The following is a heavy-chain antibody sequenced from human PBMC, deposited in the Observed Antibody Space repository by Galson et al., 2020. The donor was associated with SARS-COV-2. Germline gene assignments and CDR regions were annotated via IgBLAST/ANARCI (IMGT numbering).Heavy chain of an antibody. CDR2: ISGSGGST. J-gene: IGHJ3*02. CDR1: GFTFSSYA. Sequence: GGSLRLSCAASGFTFSSYAMSWVRQAPGKGLEWVSAISGSGGSTYYADSVKGRFTISRDNSKNTLYLQMNSLRAEDTAVYYCAKGHYYDSSGYYYREDAFDIWGQGTMVTVSS. D-gene: IGHD3-22*01. V-gene: IGHV3-23*01. CDR3: AKGHYYDSSGYYYREDAFDI.